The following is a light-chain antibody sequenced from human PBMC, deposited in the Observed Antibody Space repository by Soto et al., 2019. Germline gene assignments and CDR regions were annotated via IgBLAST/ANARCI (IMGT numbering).Light chain of an antibody. CDR1: TSDVGSYNY. J-gene: IGLJ3*02. Sequence: QSVLTQPRSVSGSPGQSVSISCTGTTSDVGSYNYGSWYQQHPGKAPRLMIYDVRKRPSGVPDRFSGSKSGNTASLTISGLRAEDEADYYCCSYAGSYVWVFGGGTKVTVL. V-gene: IGLV2-11*01. CDR3: CSYAGSYVWV. CDR2: DVR.